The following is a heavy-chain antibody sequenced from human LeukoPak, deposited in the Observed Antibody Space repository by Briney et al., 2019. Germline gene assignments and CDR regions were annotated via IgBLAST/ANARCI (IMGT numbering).Heavy chain of an antibody. CDR1: GGSISSYY. D-gene: IGHD1-26*01. V-gene: IGHV4-59*08. CDR3: ARHERARVGATQTGLFDY. CDR2: IYYSGST. Sequence: SETLSLTCTVSGGSISSYYWSWIRQPPGKGLEWIGYIYYSGSTNYNPSLKSRVTISVDTSKNQFSLKLSSVTAADTAVYYCARHERARVGATQTGLFDYWGQGTLVTVSS. J-gene: IGHJ4*02.